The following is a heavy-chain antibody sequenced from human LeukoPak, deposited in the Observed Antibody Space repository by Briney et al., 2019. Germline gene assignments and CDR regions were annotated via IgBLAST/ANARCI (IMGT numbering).Heavy chain of an antibody. V-gene: IGHV4-30-2*01. CDR3: ARVRFLEWLTPDNWFDP. D-gene: IGHD3-3*01. CDR1: GGSISSGGYS. CDR2: TYHSGST. J-gene: IGHJ5*02. Sequence: SETLSLTCAVSGGSISSGGYSWSWIRQPPGKGLELIGYTYHSGSTYYNPSLKSRVTISVDRSKNQFSLKLSSVTAADTAVYYCARVRFLEWLTPDNWFDPWGQGTLVTVSS.